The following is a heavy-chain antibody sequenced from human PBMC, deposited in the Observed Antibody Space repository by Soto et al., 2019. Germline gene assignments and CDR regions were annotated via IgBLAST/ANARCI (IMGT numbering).Heavy chain of an antibody. CDR1: GGSFSGYY. Sequence: ETLSLTCAVYGGSFSGYYWSWIRQPPGKGLEWIGEINHSGSTNYNPSLKSRVTISVDTSKNQFSLKLSSVTAADTAVYYCARAGSRITIFGVVPRSYGMDVWGQGTTVTVSS. J-gene: IGHJ6*02. V-gene: IGHV4-34*01. CDR2: INHSGST. D-gene: IGHD3-3*01. CDR3: ARAGSRITIFGVVPRSYGMDV.